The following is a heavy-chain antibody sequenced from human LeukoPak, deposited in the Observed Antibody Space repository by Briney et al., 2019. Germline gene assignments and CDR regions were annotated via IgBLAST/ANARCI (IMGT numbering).Heavy chain of an antibody. D-gene: IGHD2-15*01. J-gene: IGHJ5*02. CDR2: INPSSGGT. V-gene: IGHV1-2*06. CDR1: GYTFTKYY. CDR3: ARGYCSGGSCYSVENWFDP. Sequence: ASVKVSCKASGYTFTKYYMFWVRQAPGQGLEWMGRINPSSGGTDYAQKFQGRVTMTRDTSISTAYMVLSRLRSDDTAMYYCARGYCSGGSCYSVENWFDPWGQGTLVTVSS.